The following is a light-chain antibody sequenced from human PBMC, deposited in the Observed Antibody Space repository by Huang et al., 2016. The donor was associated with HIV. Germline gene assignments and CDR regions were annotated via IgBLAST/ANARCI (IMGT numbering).Light chain of an antibody. V-gene: IGKV3-11*01. CDR3: QHRKNWPLT. J-gene: IGKJ4*01. CDR2: DAD. CDR1: QSVDLS. Sequence: IVLTQSPGTLSLSPGEGANLSCRTSQSVDLSLAWYQQKPGQPPRRVIYDADNTATGVPVRFSGSGSGTDFTLTISSLEPEDFAVYYCQHRKNWPLTFGGGTKVEIK.